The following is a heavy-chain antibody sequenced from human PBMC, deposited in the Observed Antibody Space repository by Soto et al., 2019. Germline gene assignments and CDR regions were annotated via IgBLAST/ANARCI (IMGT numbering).Heavy chain of an antibody. J-gene: IGHJ4*02. Sequence: QLQLQESGSGLVKPSQTLSLTCAVSGGSISSGGYSWSWIRQPPGKGLEWIGYIYHSGSTYYNPSLKSRVTISVDRSKNQFSMKLSSVTAADTAVYYCARAGTKFPGQPSYWGQGTLVTVSS. CDR1: GGSISSGGYS. D-gene: IGHD1-7*01. V-gene: IGHV4-30-2*01. CDR2: IYHSGST. CDR3: ARAGTKFPGQPSY.